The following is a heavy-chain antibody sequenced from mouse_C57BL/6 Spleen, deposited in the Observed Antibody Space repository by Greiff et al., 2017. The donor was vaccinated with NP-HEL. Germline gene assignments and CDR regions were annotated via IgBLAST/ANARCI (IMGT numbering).Heavy chain of an antibody. CDR3: ARDLGLRTYFDY. J-gene: IGHJ2*01. D-gene: IGHD2-4*01. V-gene: IGHV5-17*01. CDR2: ISSGSSTI. CDR1: GFTFSDYG. Sequence: EVQLVESGGGLVKPGGSLKLSCAASGFTFSDYGMHWVRQAPEKGLEWVAYISSGSSTIYYADTVKGRFTISRDNAKNTLFLQMTSLRSEDTAMYYCARDLGLRTYFDYWGQGTTLTVSS.